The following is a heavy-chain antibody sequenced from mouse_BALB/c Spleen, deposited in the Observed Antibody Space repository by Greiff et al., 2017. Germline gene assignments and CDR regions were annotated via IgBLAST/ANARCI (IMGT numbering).Heavy chain of an antibody. V-gene: IGHV3-2*02. CDR2: ISYSGST. CDR1: GYSITSDYA. J-gene: IGHJ4*01. D-gene: IGHD3-3*01. Sequence: VQLKESGPGLVKPSQSLSLTCTVTGYSITSDYAWNWIRQFPGNKLEWMGYISYSGSTSYNPSLKSRISITRDTSKNQFFLQLNSVTTEDTATYYCARSGTGHYYAMDYWGQGTSVTVSS. CDR3: ARSGTGHYYAMDY.